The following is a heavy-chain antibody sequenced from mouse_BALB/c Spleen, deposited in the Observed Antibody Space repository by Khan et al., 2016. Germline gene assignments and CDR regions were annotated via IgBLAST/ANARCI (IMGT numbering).Heavy chain of an antibody. J-gene: IGHJ3*01. CDR1: GYSITSDYA. CDR3: ASDPYGYDVAWFAY. V-gene: IGHV3-2*02. CDR2: ISYRGST. D-gene: IGHD2-2*01. Sequence: DVQLQESGPGLVKPSQSLSLTCTVTGYSITSDYAWNWIRQFPGNKLEWMGYISYRGSTNYNPSLKSRISITRDTSKNQFFLQLNSVTTEDTATYFCASDPYGYDVAWFAYWGQGTLVSVSA.